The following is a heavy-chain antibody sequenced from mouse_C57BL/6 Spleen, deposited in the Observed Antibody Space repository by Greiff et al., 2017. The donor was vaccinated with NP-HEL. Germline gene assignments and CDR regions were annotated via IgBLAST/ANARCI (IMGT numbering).Heavy chain of an antibody. V-gene: IGHV1-64*01. CDR3: ASDGYDAMDY. CDR2: IHPNSGST. Sequence: QVHVKQPGAELVKPGASVKLSCKASGYTFTSYWMHWVKQRPGQGLEWIGMIHPNSGSTNYNEKFKSKATLTVDKSSSTAYMQLSSLTSEDSAVYYCASDGYDAMDYWGQGTSVTVSS. J-gene: IGHJ4*01. D-gene: IGHD2-3*01. CDR1: GYTFTSYW.